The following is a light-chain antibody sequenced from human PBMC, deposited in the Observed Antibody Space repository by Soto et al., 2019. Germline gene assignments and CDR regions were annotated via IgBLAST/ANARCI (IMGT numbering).Light chain of an antibody. CDR2: DVS. Sequence: DIQMTQSPSSLSASVGDSVTITFRASLPISNYLAWYQQKPGKAPYLLISDVSSLERGVPSRFSGSGSGTEFTLTISSMQPDDFATFYCQQYNGYSRTFDQGTKVDIK. V-gene: IGKV1-5*01. J-gene: IGKJ1*01. CDR1: LPISNY. CDR3: QQYNGYSRT.